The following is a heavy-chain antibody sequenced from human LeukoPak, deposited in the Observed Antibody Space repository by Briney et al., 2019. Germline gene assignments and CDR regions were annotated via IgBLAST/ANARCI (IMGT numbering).Heavy chain of an antibody. CDR1: GFTVSNNY. J-gene: IGHJ4*02. CDR3: ARDSDSGYGPFAS. CDR2: IHSGGTT. Sequence: GGSLRLSCAASGFTVSNNYMSWVRQAPGKGLEWVSVIHSGGTTNYADSVQGRFTISRDNSKTTVYLHMNSPRAEDTAVYYCARDSDSGYGPFASWGQGTLVTVSS. D-gene: IGHD5-12*01. V-gene: IGHV3-53*01.